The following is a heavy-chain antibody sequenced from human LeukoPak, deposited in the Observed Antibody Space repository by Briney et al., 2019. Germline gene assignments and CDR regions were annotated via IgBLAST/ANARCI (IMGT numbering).Heavy chain of an antibody. CDR2: IYASDSDT. Sequence: GESLQISCKGSGYSFINYWVSWVRQVPGKGLEWMGVIYASDSDTRYSPSFQGQVTISADKSISTAYLQWSSLKASDTAMYYCARHMGGYSSVPFDYWGQGTLVTVSS. CDR3: ARHMGGYSSVPFDY. J-gene: IGHJ4*02. D-gene: IGHD6-25*01. V-gene: IGHV5-51*01. CDR1: GYSFINYW.